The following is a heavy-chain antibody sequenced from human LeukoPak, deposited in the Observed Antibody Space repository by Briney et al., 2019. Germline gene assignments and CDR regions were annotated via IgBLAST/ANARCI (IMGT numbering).Heavy chain of an antibody. CDR3: AASWEVDAFDI. CDR2: IYYSGST. V-gene: IGHV4-59*01. J-gene: IGHJ3*02. CDR1: GGSISSNY. D-gene: IGHD1-26*01. Sequence: SETLSLTCTVSGGSISSNYWSWIRQPPGKGLEWIGYIYYSGSTNYNPSLKSRVTISGDTSKNKFSLKLSSVTAADTAVYYCAASWEVDAFDIWGQGTMVTVSS.